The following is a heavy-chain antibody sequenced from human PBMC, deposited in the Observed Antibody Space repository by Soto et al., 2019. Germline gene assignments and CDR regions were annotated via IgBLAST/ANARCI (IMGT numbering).Heavy chain of an antibody. CDR1: GFTVSSNY. Sequence: EVQLVESGGGLVQPGGSLRLSCAASGFTVSSNYMSWVRQAPGKGLEWVSVIYSGGSTYYADSVKGRFTISRHNSKNTLYLQMNSLRAEDTAVYYCARGTLTGSCAFDIWGQGTMVTVSS. CDR3: ARGTLTGSCAFDI. V-gene: IGHV3-53*04. J-gene: IGHJ3*02. D-gene: IGHD2-2*01. CDR2: IYSGGST.